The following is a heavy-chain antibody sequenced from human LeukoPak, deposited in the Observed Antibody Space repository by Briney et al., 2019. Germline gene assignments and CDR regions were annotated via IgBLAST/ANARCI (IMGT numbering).Heavy chain of an antibody. CDR2: INHSGST. V-gene: IGHV4-34*01. CDR3: ARGSVVVVAATVFDY. D-gene: IGHD2-15*01. J-gene: IGHJ4*02. CDR1: GGSFSGYY. Sequence: SETLSLTCAVYGGSFSGYYWSWIRQPPGKGLEWIGEINHSGSTNYNPSLKSRVTISVDTSKNQFSLKLSSVTAADTAVYYCARGSVVVVAATVFDYWGQGNLVTVSS.